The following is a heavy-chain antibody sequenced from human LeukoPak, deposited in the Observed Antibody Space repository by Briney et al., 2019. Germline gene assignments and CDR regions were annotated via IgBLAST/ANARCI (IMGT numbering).Heavy chain of an antibody. CDR3: ARGDGQITMVRGVIISGIGHNWFDP. Sequence: SETLSLTCTVSGVSICISSYYWGSVRHPPGEGLEWIGSIYYSGSTYYHPSLKSRLTKSVGPSNNHSSLKLRSMPAPDTSLHFWARGDGQITMVRGVIISGIGHNWFDPGGQGTLVTVSS. D-gene: IGHD3-10*01. J-gene: IGHJ5*02. CDR2: IYYSGST. V-gene: IGHV4-39*07. CDR1: GVSICISSYY.